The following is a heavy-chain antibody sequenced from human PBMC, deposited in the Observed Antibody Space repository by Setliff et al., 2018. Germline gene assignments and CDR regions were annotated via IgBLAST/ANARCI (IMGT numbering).Heavy chain of an antibody. CDR1: GGSISSGSYY. CDR2: IYTSGST. CDR3: ARVFYYGSGSYLYYFDS. D-gene: IGHD3-10*01. Sequence: SETLSLTCTVSGGSISSGSYYWSWIRQPAGKGLEWIGHIYTSGSTNYNPSLKSRVTISVDTSKNQFSLKLSSVTAADTAVYYCARVFYYGSGSYLYYFDSWGQGTLVTVS. V-gene: IGHV4-61*09. J-gene: IGHJ4*02.